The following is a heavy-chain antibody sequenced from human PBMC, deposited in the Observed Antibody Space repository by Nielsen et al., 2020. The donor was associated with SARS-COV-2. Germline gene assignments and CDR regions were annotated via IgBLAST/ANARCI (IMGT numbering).Heavy chain of an antibody. CDR3: ARLSSSWYVGYYYYYMDV. Sequence: GESLKISCAASGFTFSSYSMNWVRQAPGKGLEWVSSISSSSSYIYYADSVKGRFTISRDNAKNSLYLQMNSLRAEDTAVYYCARLSSSWYVGYYYYYMDVWGKGTTVTVSS. D-gene: IGHD6-13*01. CDR1: GFTFSSYS. J-gene: IGHJ6*03. CDR2: ISSSSSYI. V-gene: IGHV3-21*01.